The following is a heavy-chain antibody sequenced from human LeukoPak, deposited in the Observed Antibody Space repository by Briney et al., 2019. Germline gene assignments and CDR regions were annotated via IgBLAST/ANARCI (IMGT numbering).Heavy chain of an antibody. V-gene: IGHV3-7*01. D-gene: IGHD5-12*01. CDR1: GFTVSSYW. Sequence: GASLRLACAASGFTVSSYWMSCVRQAPGKWLEWVANIKQDGSEKYYVDSVKGRFTISRDNAKNSLYLQMNSLRAEDTAVYYCARGAGYSGYVMDYWGQGTLVTVSS. CDR3: ARGAGYSGYVMDY. CDR2: IKQDGSEK. J-gene: IGHJ4*02.